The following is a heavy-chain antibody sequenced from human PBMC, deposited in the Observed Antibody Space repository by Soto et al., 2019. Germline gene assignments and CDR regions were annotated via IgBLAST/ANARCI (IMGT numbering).Heavy chain of an antibody. CDR3: ARARDSYSSGCFQGGSFYFFGMDV. V-gene: IGHV3-33*01. CDR1: GFSFKNYG. Sequence: GSLRLSCAASGFSFKNYGIHWVRQAPGKGLEWVAVIWFDGSVEYYADSVQGRFTISRDNAKNTVYLLMNTLRAEDTAIYYCARARDSYSSGCFQGGSFYFFGMDVWGPGATVTVSS. J-gene: IGHJ6*02. CDR2: IWFDGSVE. D-gene: IGHD6-19*01.